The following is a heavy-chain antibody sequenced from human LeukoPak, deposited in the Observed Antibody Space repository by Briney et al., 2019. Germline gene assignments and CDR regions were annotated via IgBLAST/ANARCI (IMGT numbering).Heavy chain of an antibody. V-gene: IGHV1-2*02. CDR1: GYTFTGYY. CDR3: ARVSGSSTRFDY. CDR2: INPNSGGT. J-gene: IGHJ4*02. D-gene: IGHD1-26*01. Sequence: ASVKVSCKASGYTFTGYYMHWVRQAPGQGLEWMGWINPNSGGTNYAQRLQGRVTMTRDTSISTAYMELSRLRSDDTAVYYCARVSGSSTRFDYWGQGTLVTVSS.